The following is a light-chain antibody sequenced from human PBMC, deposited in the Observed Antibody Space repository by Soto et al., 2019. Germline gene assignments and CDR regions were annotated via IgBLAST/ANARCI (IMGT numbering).Light chain of an antibody. CDR2: DAS. CDR3: QQYGTSPPRLT. V-gene: IGKV3-20*01. CDR1: QSVSSSY. J-gene: IGKJ4*01. Sequence: EIVLTQSPGTLSLSPGERATLSCRASQSVSSSYLAWYQQKPGQAPRLLIHDASSRATGIPDRFSGSGSGTDFTLTISRLEPEDFAVYYCQQYGTSPPRLTFGGGTKVEIK.